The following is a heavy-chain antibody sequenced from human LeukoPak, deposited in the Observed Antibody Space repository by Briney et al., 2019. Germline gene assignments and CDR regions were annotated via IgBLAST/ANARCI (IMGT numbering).Heavy chain of an antibody. CDR2: INPSGGST. J-gene: IGHJ4*02. V-gene: IGHV1-46*01. D-gene: IGHD3-10*01. CDR3: ARGSSLTMVRGVIDY. CDR1: GYSFTSYY. Sequence: ASVKVSCKASGYSFTSYYIHWVRQAPGQGLEWMGIINPSGGSTSYAQKFQGRVIMTRDMSTTTVYMELSRLRSDDTAVYYCARGSSLTMVRGVIDYWGQGTLVTVSS.